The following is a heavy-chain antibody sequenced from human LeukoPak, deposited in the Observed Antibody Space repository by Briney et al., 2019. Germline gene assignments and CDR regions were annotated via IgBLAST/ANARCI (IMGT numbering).Heavy chain of an antibody. CDR3: ARGLHYNILTGGMDV. CDR2: MSHTGAT. Sequence: SETLSLTCAVFGGSFSGYYWSWIRQSPEKGLGWIGEMSHTGATNYNPSLKSRVTVSVDTSKKQFSLNLRSVTAADTAVYYCARGLHYNILTGGMDVWGQGTTVIVSS. D-gene: IGHD3-9*01. CDR1: GGSFSGYY. J-gene: IGHJ6*02. V-gene: IGHV4-34*01.